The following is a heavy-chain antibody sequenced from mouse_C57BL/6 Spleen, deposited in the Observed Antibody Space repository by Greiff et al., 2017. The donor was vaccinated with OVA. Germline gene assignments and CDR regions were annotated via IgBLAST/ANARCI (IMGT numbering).Heavy chain of an antibody. D-gene: IGHD2-1*01. CDR3: ARHCDYGNLYYFDY. Sequence: EVHLVEPGGGLVKPGGSLKLSCAASGFTFSSYTMSWVRQTPEKRLEWVANISGGGGNTYYTDSVKGRFTISRDNAKNTLYLQMSSLRSEDTALYYCARHCDYGNLYYFDYWGQGTTLTVSS. J-gene: IGHJ2*01. CDR1: GFTFSSYT. V-gene: IGHV5-9*01. CDR2: ISGGGGNT.